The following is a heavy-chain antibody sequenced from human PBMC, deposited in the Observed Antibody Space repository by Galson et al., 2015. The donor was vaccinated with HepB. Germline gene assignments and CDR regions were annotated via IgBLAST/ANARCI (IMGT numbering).Heavy chain of an antibody. CDR2: ISNTGGAM. CDR1: GFTFSDFY. Sequence: SLRLSCAASGFTFSDFYMSWIRQPPGKGLEWVSYISNTGGAMYYADSLEGRFTISRDNAKNSLYLQVKSLRVEDTAVYFCARPRDIGMVHDYWGQGTLVIVSS. V-gene: IGHV3-11*01. J-gene: IGHJ4*02. D-gene: IGHD3-10*01. CDR3: ARPRDIGMVHDY.